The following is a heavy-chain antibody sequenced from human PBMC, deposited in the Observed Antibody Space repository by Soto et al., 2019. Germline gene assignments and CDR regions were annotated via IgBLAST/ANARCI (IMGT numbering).Heavy chain of an antibody. CDR1: GGSITSYY. J-gene: IGHJ6*02. D-gene: IGHD3-3*01. V-gene: IGHV4-4*07. Sequence: SETLSLTCTVSGGSITSYYWSWIRQSAGKGLEWIGRIYHTGSINYNPSLQSRVTLSVDTSKNQVSLELTSVTAADAAVYYCARDMRVFGGIDVWGQGTTVTVSS. CDR3: ARDMRVFGGIDV. CDR2: IYHTGSI.